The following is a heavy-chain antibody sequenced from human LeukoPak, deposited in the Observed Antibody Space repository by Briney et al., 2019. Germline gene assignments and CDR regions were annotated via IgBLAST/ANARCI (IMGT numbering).Heavy chain of an antibody. CDR2: ISYDASNK. V-gene: IGHV3-30-3*01. J-gene: IGHJ4*02. D-gene: IGHD3-22*01. Sequence: GGSLRLSCAASGFTFSSYAMHWVRQAPGKGLEWVAVISYDASNKYYTDSVKGRFTISRDNTKNSLFLQMNSLRAEDTAMYYCTTYYDSGPSKDWGQGTPVTVSS. CDR1: GFTFSSYA. CDR3: TTYYDSGPSKD.